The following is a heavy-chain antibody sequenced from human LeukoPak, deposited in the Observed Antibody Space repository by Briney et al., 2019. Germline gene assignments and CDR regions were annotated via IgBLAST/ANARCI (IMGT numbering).Heavy chain of an antibody. V-gene: IGHV3-30*18. J-gene: IGHJ4*02. CDR2: ISYDGSNK. CDR1: GFTSSSYG. Sequence: GRSLRLSCAASGFTSSSYGMHWVRQAPGKGLEWVAVISYDGSNKYYADSVKGRFTISRDNSKNTLYLQMNSLRAEDTAVYYCAKAGYSSGWTRDYFDYWGQGTLVTVSS. CDR3: AKAGYSSGWTRDYFDY. D-gene: IGHD6-19*01.